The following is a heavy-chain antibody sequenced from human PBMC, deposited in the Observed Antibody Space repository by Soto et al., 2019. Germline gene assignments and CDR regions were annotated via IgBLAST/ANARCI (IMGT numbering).Heavy chain of an antibody. CDR3: AKAVEGNWNYRPLAALQINWFDP. V-gene: IGHV3-23*01. CDR1: GFTFSSYA. CDR2: ISGSGGST. Sequence: PGGSLRLSCAASGFTFSSYAMSWVRQAPGKGLEWVSAISGSGGSTYYADSVKGRFTISRDNSKNTLYLQMNSLRAEDTAVYYCAKAVEGNWNYRPLAALQINWFDPWGQGTLVTVSS. D-gene: IGHD1-7*01. J-gene: IGHJ5*02.